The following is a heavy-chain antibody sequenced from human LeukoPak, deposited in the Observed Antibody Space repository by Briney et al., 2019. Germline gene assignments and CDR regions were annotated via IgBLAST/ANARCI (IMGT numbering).Heavy chain of an antibody. V-gene: IGHV4-4*07. CDR3: ARGLSWGSFYYYGMDV. J-gene: IGHJ6*02. CDR2: IYTSGST. D-gene: IGHD7-27*01. Sequence: SETLSLTCTVSGGSISSYYWSWIRQPAGKGLEWIGRIYTSGSTNYNPSLKSRVTMSVDTSKNQFSLKLSSVTAADTAVYYCARGLSWGSFYYYGMDVWGQGTTVTVSS. CDR1: GGSISSYY.